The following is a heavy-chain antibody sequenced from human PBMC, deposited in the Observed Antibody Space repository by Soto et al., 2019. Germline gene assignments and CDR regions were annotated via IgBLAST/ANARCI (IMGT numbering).Heavy chain of an antibody. CDR1: GLNVTRNY. D-gene: IGHD4-17*01. Sequence: GGSLRLSCAVSGLNVTRNYMSWVRQAPGKGLEWASVFYSASYTFYADSVKGRFSISRDNSKNTLYLEMESLRAEDTAVYYCARNPSGDYAWFDPWGQGTLVTVSS. V-gene: IGHV3-66*01. CDR3: ARNPSGDYAWFDP. CDR2: FYSASYT. J-gene: IGHJ5*02.